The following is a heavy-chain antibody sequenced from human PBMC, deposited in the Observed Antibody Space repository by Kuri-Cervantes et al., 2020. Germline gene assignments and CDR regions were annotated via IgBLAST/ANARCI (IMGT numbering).Heavy chain of an antibody. Sequence: ASVKVSCKASGYTFTSYAMHWVRQAPGQGLEWMGWINAGNGNTKYSQKLQGRVTMTTDTSTSTAYMELRSLRSDDTAVYYRARDSAVAGLDYWGQGTLVTVSS. CDR2: INAGNGNT. J-gene: IGHJ4*02. D-gene: IGHD6-19*01. CDR1: GYTFTSYA. V-gene: IGHV1-3*01. CDR3: ARDSAVAGLDY.